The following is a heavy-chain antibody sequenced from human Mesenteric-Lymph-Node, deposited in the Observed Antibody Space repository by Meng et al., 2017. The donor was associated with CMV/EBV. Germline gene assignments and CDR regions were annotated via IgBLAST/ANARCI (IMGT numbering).Heavy chain of an antibody. D-gene: IGHD2-8*01. V-gene: IGHV4-39*01. CDR1: GGSVSSSNYY. CDR2: IYYIGST. J-gene: IGHJ5*02. Sequence: SETLSLTCTVSGGSVSSSNYYWAWIRQPPGKGLEFIGSIYYIGSTFYNPSLKSRLTISVDTSKKQFSLKLSSVTAADTAVYYCATHKAVLGWFDPWGQGTLVTVSS. CDR3: ATHKAVLGWFDP.